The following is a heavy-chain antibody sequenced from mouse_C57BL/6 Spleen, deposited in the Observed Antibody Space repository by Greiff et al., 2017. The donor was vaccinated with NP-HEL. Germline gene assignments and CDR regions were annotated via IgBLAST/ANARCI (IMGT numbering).Heavy chain of an antibody. Sequence: QVQLQQPGAELVKPGASVKLSCKASGYTFTSYRMHWVKQRPGQGLEWIGMIHPNSGSTNYNEKFKSKATLTVDKSSSPAYMQLSSLTSEDSAVYYCARGRKGAMDYWGQGTSVTVSS. CDR1: GYTFTSYR. V-gene: IGHV1-64*01. CDR3: ARGRKGAMDY. CDR2: IHPNSGST. J-gene: IGHJ4*01.